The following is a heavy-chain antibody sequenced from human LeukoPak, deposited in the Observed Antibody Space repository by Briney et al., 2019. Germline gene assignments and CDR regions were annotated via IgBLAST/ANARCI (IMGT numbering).Heavy chain of an antibody. Sequence: GGSLRLSCAASGFTFSTYWMHWVRQAPGEGLVWVSRINTDGSSTNYADSVKGRFTISRDNAKNTLYLQMSSLRAEDTAVYYCARIPHCDPSGDNCYSWFDPWGQGTLVTVSS. J-gene: IGHJ5*02. CDR2: INTDGSST. D-gene: IGHD2-15*01. CDR3: ARIPHCDPSGDNCYSWFDP. CDR1: GFTFSTYW. V-gene: IGHV3-74*01.